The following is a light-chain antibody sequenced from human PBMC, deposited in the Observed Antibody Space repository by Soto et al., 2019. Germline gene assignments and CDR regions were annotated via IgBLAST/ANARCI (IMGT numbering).Light chain of an antibody. J-gene: IGKJ1*01. CDR1: QSVSSSY. V-gene: IGKV3-20*01. CDR3: QQYGSSPWT. CDR2: GAS. Sequence: EIVLTQSPGTLSLSPGERATLSCRASQSVSSSYLAWYQQKPGQAPGLLIYGASSRATGIPDRFSGSGSGTGFTLTISRLEPEDFAVYYCQQYGSSPWTFGQGTKVEIK.